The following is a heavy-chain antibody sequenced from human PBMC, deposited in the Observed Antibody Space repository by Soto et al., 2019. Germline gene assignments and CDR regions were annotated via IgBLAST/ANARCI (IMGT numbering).Heavy chain of an antibody. CDR1: GFPFSRYE. CDR2: ISESGTSM. V-gene: IGHV3-48*03. CDR3: ARDQEVHDSRGHKIRAMDV. J-gene: IGHJ6*02. D-gene: IGHD6-19*01. Sequence: GGSLRLSCAASGFPFSRYEMNWVRQSPGKGLEWISYISESGTSMYYADAVKGRFAISRDNAQNSLYLQMNSLRIEDTAVYYCARDQEVHDSRGHKIRAMDVWGQGTTVTVSS.